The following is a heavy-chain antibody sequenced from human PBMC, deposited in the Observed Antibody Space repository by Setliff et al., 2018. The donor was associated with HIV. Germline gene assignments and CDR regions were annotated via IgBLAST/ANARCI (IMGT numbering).Heavy chain of an antibody. J-gene: IGHJ3*02. D-gene: IGHD3-10*01. V-gene: IGHV7-4-1*02. CDR2: INTNTGSP. Sequence: GASVKVSCKASGYTFNNYALYWVRQATGQGFEWMGWINTNTGSPTYAQGFTRRFVFSLAPSVRTAYLQITGLKAEDTAVYYCARGGDRMQIWSRFPFDIWGQGTMVTVSS. CDR1: GYTFNNYA. CDR3: ARGGDRMQIWSRFPFDI.